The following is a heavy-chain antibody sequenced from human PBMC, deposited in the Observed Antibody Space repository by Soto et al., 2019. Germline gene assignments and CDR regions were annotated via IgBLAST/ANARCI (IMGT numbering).Heavy chain of an antibody. V-gene: IGHV4-39*01. CDR3: AALTGYYYYYMDV. CDR2: IYYSGST. D-gene: IGHD3-9*01. J-gene: IGHJ6*03. Sequence: SETLSLTCTVSGGSISSSTYCWGWIRHPPGKGLEWIVSIYYSGSTFYNPSLKSRVTISVDTSKNQFSLSLSSVTAADMAVYYCAALTGYYYYYMDVWGKGTTVTAP. CDR1: GGSISSSTYC.